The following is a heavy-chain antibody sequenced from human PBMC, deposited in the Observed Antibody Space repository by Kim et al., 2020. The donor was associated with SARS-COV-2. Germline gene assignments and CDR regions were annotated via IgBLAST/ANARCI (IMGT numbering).Heavy chain of an antibody. Sequence: SETLSLTCAVYGGSFSGYYWSWIRQPPGKGLEWIGEINHSGSTNYNPSLKSRVTISVDTSKNQFSLKLSSVTAADTAVYYCAGLRGGSEDYWGQGTLVTVSS. CDR2: INHSGST. D-gene: IGHD3-10*01. CDR1: GGSFSGYY. CDR3: AGLRGGSEDY. V-gene: IGHV4-34*01. J-gene: IGHJ4*02.